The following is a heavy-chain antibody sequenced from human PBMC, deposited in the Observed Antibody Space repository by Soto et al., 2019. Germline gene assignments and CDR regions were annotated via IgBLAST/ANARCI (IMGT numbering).Heavy chain of an antibody. Sequence: SETLSLTCAVYGVSFSGYYRTWFRHPPGTGLEWIGEINHSGSTNYNPSLKSRVTISVDKSKNQFSLKLSSVTAADTAVYYCARSSWNYVGYYYGMDVWGQGTTVT. D-gene: IGHD1-7*01. CDR2: INHSGST. CDR3: ARSSWNYVGYYYGMDV. V-gene: IGHV4-34*01. CDR1: GVSFSGYY. J-gene: IGHJ6*02.